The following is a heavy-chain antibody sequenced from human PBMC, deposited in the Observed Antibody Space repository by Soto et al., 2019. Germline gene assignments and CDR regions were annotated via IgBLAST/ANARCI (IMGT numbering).Heavy chain of an antibody. CDR1: GGSISSYY. Sequence: KTSETLSLTCTVSGGSISSYYWSWIRQPAGKGLEWIGRIYTSGSTNYNPSLKSRVTMSVDTSKNQFSLKLSSVTAADTAVYYCARGGYCTNGVCSHYYYYGMDVWGQGTTVTVSS. J-gene: IGHJ6*02. CDR3: ARGGYCTNGVCSHYYYYGMDV. CDR2: IYTSGST. D-gene: IGHD2-8*01. V-gene: IGHV4-4*07.